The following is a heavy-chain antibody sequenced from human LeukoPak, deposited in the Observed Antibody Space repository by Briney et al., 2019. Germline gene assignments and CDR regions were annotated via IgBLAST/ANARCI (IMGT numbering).Heavy chain of an antibody. V-gene: IGHV3-30*18. Sequence: GGSLRLSCAASGFTFSSYGRHWVRQAPGKGLEWVAVISYDGSNKYYPDSVKGRFAISRDDSKNTLYLQMNSLRAEDTAVYYCAKDGSTVVNAFDYWGQGTLVTVSS. CDR3: AKDGSTVVNAFDY. D-gene: IGHD4-23*01. J-gene: IGHJ4*02. CDR1: GFTFSSYG. CDR2: ISYDGSNK.